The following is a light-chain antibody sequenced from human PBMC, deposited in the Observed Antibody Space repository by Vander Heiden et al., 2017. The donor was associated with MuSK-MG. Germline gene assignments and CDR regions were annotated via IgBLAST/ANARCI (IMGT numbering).Light chain of an antibody. J-gene: IGLJ3*02. CDR1: SNNIGSDT. Sequence: QSALTQEASVSGTVGQKVTLACTGDSNNIGSDTVGWYQQKSHGPLKTVMVGASLPSGIPDRFSGSKSGTTASLTISGLQPDDEGYYYCSTWDHSLSARVFGGGTKLTVL. CDR3: STWDHSLSARV. V-gene: IGLV1-44*01. CDR2: GAS.